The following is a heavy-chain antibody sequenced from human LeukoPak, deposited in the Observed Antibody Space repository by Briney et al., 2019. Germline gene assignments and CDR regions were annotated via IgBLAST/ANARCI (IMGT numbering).Heavy chain of an antibody. CDR2: IYYSGST. CDR1: GGSISSHY. D-gene: IGHD5-12*01. Sequence: SETLSLTCTVSGGSISSHYWSWIRQPPGKGLEWIGYIYYSGSTNYNLSLKSRVTISVDTSKNQFSLKLSSVTAADTAVYYCARDSGHSYYYYMDVWGKGTTVTVSS. V-gene: IGHV4-59*11. J-gene: IGHJ6*03. CDR3: ARDSGHSYYYYMDV.